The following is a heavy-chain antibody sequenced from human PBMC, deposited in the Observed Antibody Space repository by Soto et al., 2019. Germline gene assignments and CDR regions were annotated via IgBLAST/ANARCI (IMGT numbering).Heavy chain of an antibody. J-gene: IGHJ6*02. CDR2: ISGSGGST. CDR3: AKVLGNYRSFCFCTSGQTPHFYYFYCMEA. D-gene: IGHD2-2*01. CDR1: GFTFSSYA. Sequence: PGGSLRLSCAASGFTFSSYAMSWVRQAPGKGLEWVSAISGSGGSTYYADSVKGRFTISRDNSKNTLYLQMNSLRAEDTAVYYFAKVLGNYRSFCFCTSGQTPHFYYFYCMEAWGQGTMVTVSS. V-gene: IGHV3-23*01.